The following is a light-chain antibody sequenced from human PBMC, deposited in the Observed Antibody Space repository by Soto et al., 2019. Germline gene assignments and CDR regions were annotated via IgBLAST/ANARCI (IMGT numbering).Light chain of an antibody. J-gene: IGKJ1*01. Sequence: DLHITPSPPQLSASLGGKVTITFRASQSISRWLAWYQEKPGKAPKVLIYDASNLESGVPSRFSGSGSGTEFTLTISRLQPDDFATYYCQQYSSYWTFGQGTKVDIK. CDR3: QQYSSYWT. CDR2: DAS. CDR1: QSISRW. V-gene: IGKV1-5*01.